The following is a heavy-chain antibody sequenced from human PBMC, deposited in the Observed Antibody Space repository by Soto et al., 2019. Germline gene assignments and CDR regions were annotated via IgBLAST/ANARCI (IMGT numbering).Heavy chain of an antibody. CDR3: ARVAKLNDYGDYRGFLGWFDP. J-gene: IGHJ5*02. CDR2: IYYSGST. D-gene: IGHD4-17*01. Sequence: GGGCRSSKNKHPGKGLEWIGYIYYSGSTYYNPSLKSRVTISVDTSKNQFSLKLSSVTAADTAVYYCARVAKLNDYGDYRGFLGWFDPWGQGTLVSVSS. V-gene: IGHV4-31*02. CDR1: GGGC.